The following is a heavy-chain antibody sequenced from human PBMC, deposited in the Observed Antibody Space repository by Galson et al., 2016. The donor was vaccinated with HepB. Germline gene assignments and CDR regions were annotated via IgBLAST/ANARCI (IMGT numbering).Heavy chain of an antibody. V-gene: IGHV3-30-3*01. J-gene: IGHJ6*02. CDR3: ARSTSDSSTWYVNYYYGMDV. CDR2: TSYDGSDK. CDR1: GFTFNTYS. Sequence: SLRLSCAASGFTFNTYSIHWVRQAPGKGLEWVAVTSYDGSDKDYADSVKGRFTISRDNSKSMLYLQMNSLRNEDTAVYYCARSTSDSSTWYVNYYYGMDVWGQGTTVTVSS. D-gene: IGHD6-13*01.